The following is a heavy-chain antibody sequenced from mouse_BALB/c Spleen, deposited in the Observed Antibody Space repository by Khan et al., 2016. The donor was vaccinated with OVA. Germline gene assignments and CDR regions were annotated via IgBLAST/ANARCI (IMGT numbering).Heavy chain of an antibody. Sequence: EVELVESGGGLVQPGGSLRLSCATSGFTFTDYYMSWVRQPPGKALEWLGFIRNKANYYTTEYITSVKGRFTISRDDSQSILYLQMNTLRAEDSATYFCARDGGQYYGDDAMDYWGQGTSVTVSS. D-gene: IGHD1-2*01. CDR2: IRNKANYYTT. CDR1: GFTFTDYY. CDR3: ARDGGQYYGDDAMDY. J-gene: IGHJ4*01. V-gene: IGHV7-3*02.